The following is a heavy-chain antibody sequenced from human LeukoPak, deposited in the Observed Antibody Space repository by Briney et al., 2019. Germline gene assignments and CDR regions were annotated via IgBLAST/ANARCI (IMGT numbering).Heavy chain of an antibody. CDR3: ARDYQGRGWVLKFDP. D-gene: IGHD6-19*01. CDR1: GYTFTGYY. J-gene: IGHJ5*02. V-gene: IGHV1-2*02. Sequence: ASVKVSCKASGYTFTGYYMHWVRQAPGQGLEWMGWINPNSGGTNYAQKFQGRVTMTRDTSISTAYMELSRLRSDDTAVYYCARDYQGRGWVLKFDPWGQGTLVTVSS. CDR2: INPNSGGT.